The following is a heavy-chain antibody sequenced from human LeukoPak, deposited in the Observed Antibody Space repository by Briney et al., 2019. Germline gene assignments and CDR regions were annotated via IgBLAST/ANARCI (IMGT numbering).Heavy chain of an antibody. D-gene: IGHD2-2*01. CDR2: ISAYNGNT. CDR3: ATGRYYCSSTSCYWIWFDP. CDR1: GYTFTSYG. J-gene: IGHJ5*02. V-gene: IGHV1-18*01. Sequence: ASVKVSCKTSGYTFTSYGISWVRQAPGQGLEWMGWISAYNGNTNYAQNLQGRVTMTEDTSTDTAYMELSSLRSEDTAVYYCATGRYYCSSTSCYWIWFDPWGQGTLVTVSS.